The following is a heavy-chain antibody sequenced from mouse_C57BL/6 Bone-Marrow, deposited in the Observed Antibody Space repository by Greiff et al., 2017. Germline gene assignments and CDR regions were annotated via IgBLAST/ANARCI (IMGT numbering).Heavy chain of an antibody. V-gene: IGHV1-18*01. CDR2: INPNNGGT. CDR3: ARIYYDYGYYAMDY. Sequence: EVQLQQSGPELVKPGASVKIPCKASGYTFTDYNMDWVKQSHGKSLAWIGDINPNNGGTIYNQKFKGKATLTVDKSSSTAYMELRSLTSEDTAVYYCARIYYDYGYYAMDYWGQGTSVTVSS. J-gene: IGHJ4*01. CDR1: GYTFTDYN. D-gene: IGHD2-4*01.